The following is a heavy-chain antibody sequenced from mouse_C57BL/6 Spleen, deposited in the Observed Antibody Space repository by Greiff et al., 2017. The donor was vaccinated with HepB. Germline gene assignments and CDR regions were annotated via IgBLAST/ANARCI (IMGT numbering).Heavy chain of an antibody. V-gene: IGHV1-82*01. CDR2: IYPGDGDT. CDR1: GYAFSSSW. D-gene: IGHD1-1*01. CDR3: ARGSTEYYGSRGYFDV. J-gene: IGHJ1*03. Sequence: VQLQQSGPELVKPGASVKISCKASGYAFSSSWMNWVKQRPGKGLEWIGRIYPGDGDTNYNGKFKGKATLTADKSSSTAYMQLSSLTSEDSAVYFCARGSTEYYGSRGYFDVWGTGTTVTVSS.